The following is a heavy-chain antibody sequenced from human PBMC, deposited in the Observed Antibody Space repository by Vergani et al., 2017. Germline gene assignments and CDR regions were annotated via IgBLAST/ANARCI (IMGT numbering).Heavy chain of an antibody. CDR1: GYTFTSYG. CDR2: ISAYNGNT. J-gene: IGHJ6*02. D-gene: IGHD5-18*01. CDR3: ARDLPADTAMVTYYYYYGMDV. Sequence: QVQLVQSGAEVKKPGASVKVSCKASGYTFTSYGISWVRQAPGQGLEWMGWISAYNGNTNYAQKLQGRVTMITDTSTRTAYMELRSLISDDTAVYSCARDLPADTAMVTYYYYYGMDVWGQGTTVTVSS. V-gene: IGHV1-18*01.